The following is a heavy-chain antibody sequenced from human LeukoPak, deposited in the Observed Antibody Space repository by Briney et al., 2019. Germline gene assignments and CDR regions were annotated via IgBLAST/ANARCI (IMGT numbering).Heavy chain of an antibody. D-gene: IGHD3-9*01. V-gene: IGHV3-74*01. CDR3: AREYYDILTGYSHDAFDI. J-gene: IGHJ3*02. Sequence: PGGSLRLSCAASGFTFSSYWMHWVRQAPGKGLVWVSRINSDGSSTSYADPVKGRFTISRDNAKNTLYLQMNSLRAEDTAVYYCAREYYDILTGYSHDAFDIWGQGTMVTVSS. CDR2: INSDGSST. CDR1: GFTFSSYW.